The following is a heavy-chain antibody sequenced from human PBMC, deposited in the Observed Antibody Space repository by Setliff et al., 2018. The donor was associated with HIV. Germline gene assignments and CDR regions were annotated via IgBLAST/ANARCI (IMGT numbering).Heavy chain of an antibody. CDR3: AKTSSSSEYYFDY. CDR2: IRYDGSNK. J-gene: IGHJ4*02. Sequence: QSGGSLRLSCAASGFTFSSYGMHWVRQAPGKGLEWVAFIRYDGSNKYYADSVKGRFTISRDNSKNTLYLQMNSLRAEDTAVYYCAKTSSSSEYYFDYWGQGTLVTVSS. D-gene: IGHD6-13*01. V-gene: IGHV3-30*02. CDR1: GFTFSSYG.